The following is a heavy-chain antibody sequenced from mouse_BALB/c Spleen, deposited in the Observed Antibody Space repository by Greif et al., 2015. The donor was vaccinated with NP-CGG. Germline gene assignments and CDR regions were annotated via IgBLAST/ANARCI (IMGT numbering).Heavy chain of an antibody. J-gene: IGHJ2*01. V-gene: IGHV1S22*01. CDR2: IYPGSGST. CDR1: GYTFTSYW. Sequence: LQQSGSELVRPGASVKLSCKASGYTFTSYWMHWVKQRHGQGLEWIGNIYPGSGSTNYDEKFKSKGTLTVDTSSSTAYMHLSSLTSEDSAVYYCTREYGSRMLYYWGQGTTLTVSS. D-gene: IGHD1-1*01. CDR3: TREYGSRMLYY.